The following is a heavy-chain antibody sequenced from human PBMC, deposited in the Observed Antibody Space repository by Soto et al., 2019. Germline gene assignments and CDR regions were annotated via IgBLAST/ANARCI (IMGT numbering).Heavy chain of an antibody. Sequence: QVQLQQWGAGLLKPAETLSLTCAVYGGSFSGYYWTWIRQPPGKGLEWIGEINQSGFTNYNPSLESRVTMSVDTSRNQFSLRLSSVTAADTAVYYCARFPFARSSWTNPRYFDYWGQGTLVTVSS. CDR1: GGSFSGYY. CDR2: INQSGFT. V-gene: IGHV4-34*01. CDR3: ARFPFARSSWTNPRYFDY. J-gene: IGHJ4*02. D-gene: IGHD6-13*01.